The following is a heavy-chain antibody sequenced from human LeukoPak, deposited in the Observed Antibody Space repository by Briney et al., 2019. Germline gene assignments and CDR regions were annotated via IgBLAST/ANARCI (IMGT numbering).Heavy chain of an antibody. D-gene: IGHD2-15*01. Sequence: GRSLRLSCAASGFTFNNHDMHWVRQAPGKGLEWVAVIWYDGSNKYYADSVKGRFTISRDNSKNTLYLQMNSLRAEDTAVYYCVRELEGGLGDYWGQGTLVTVSS. V-gene: IGHV3-33*08. CDR2: IWYDGSNK. CDR1: GFTFNNHD. J-gene: IGHJ4*02. CDR3: VRELEGGLGDY.